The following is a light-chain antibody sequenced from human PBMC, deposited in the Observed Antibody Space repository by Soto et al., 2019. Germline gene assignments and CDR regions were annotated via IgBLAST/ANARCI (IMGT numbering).Light chain of an antibody. CDR2: DAS. V-gene: IGKV3-11*01. J-gene: IGKJ2*01. CDR3: QQRSNWPPT. CDR1: PSVSSY. Sequence: EIVLTQSPATLSLSPGERATISCRPSPSVSSYLAWYQQKPGQAPRLLIYDASNRATGIPARFSGSGSGTDFTLTISSLEPEDFAVYYCQQRSNWPPTFGQGTKLEIK.